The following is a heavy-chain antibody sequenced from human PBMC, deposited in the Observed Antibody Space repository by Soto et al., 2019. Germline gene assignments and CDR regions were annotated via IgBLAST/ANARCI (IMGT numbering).Heavy chain of an antibody. CDR2: IDPSDSYT. D-gene: IGHD6-19*01. Sequence: GESLKISCKGSGYSFTSYWISWVRQMPGKGLEWMGRIDPSDSYTNYSPSFQGHVTISADKSISTAYLQWSSLKASDTAMYYCARFNDSSGWYDYYYYGMDVWGQGTTVTVSS. J-gene: IGHJ6*02. CDR3: ARFNDSSGWYDYYYYGMDV. CDR1: GYSFTSYW. V-gene: IGHV5-10-1*01.